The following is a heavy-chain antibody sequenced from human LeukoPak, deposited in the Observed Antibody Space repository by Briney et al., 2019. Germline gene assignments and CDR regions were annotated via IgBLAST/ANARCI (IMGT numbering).Heavy chain of an antibody. CDR3: ARGYHTPTPYVY. CDR1: GFTFSHYW. J-gene: IGHJ4*02. Sequence: GGSLRLSCSASGFTFSHYWMTWVRQAPGKGLEWVANIKQDGSEEYYVDSMKGRFTISRDNAKNSLYLQMNSLRAEDTAVYYCARGYHTPTPYVYWGQGTLVTVSS. D-gene: IGHD3-10*02. CDR2: IKQDGSEE. V-gene: IGHV3-7*01.